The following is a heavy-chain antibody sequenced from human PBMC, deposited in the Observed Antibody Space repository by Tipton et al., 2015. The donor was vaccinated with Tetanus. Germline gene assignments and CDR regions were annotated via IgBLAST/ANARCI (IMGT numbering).Heavy chain of an antibody. D-gene: IGHD2-15*01. CDR1: GGSISTGGYY. Sequence: TLSLTCTVSGGSISTGGYYWSWIRQHPGKGLEWIGDIYKSGTTHYNPSLRGRVSMSIDTSKNQFSLKLSSVTAADTAVYFCARDSPPGGMGDGFECWGPGILVTVSS. CDR3: ARDSPPGGMGDGFEC. V-gene: IGHV4-31*03. CDR2: IYKSGTT. J-gene: IGHJ4*02.